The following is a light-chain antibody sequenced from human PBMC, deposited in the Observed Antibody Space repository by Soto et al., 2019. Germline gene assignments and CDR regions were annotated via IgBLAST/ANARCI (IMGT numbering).Light chain of an antibody. CDR2: DTS. V-gene: IGKV3-15*01. CDR3: QQYYKWPLT. Sequence: EIVMTQSPATLSVSPGERATLSCRASQSVSSDLVWYQQKAGQAPRLLIYDTSTRATGIPARFSGSGSGTEVTLTISSLQSEDSAVYHCQQYYKWPLTFGGGTKVEIK. J-gene: IGKJ4*01. CDR1: QSVSSD.